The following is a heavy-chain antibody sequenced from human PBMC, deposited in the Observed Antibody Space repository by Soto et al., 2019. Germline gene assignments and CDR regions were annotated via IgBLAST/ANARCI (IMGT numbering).Heavy chain of an antibody. CDR2: INPDNGNT. V-gene: IGHV1-3*01. CDR3: ARGIATGQLDP. CDR1: GYTFTRYT. Sequence: ASVKVSCKASGYTFTRYTMNWVRQAPGQRLEWMGWINPDNGNTKSSQKFQDRVIITRDTSASTAYMDLSGLRSEDTAVYYCARGIATGQLDPWGQGTLVTAPQ. D-gene: IGHD2-15*01. J-gene: IGHJ5*02.